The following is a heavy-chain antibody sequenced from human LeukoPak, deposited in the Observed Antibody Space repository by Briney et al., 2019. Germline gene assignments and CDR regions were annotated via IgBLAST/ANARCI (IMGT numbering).Heavy chain of an antibody. Sequence: GASVKVSCKASGYTFTGYYMHWVRQAPGQGLEWMGWINPNSGGTNYAQKFQGWVTMTRDTSISAAYMERSRLRSDDTAVYYCARTLYCSGGSCFVDGMDVWGQGTTVTVSS. D-gene: IGHD2-15*01. CDR2: INPNSGGT. V-gene: IGHV1-2*04. CDR1: GYTFTGYY. CDR3: ARTLYCSGGSCFVDGMDV. J-gene: IGHJ6*02.